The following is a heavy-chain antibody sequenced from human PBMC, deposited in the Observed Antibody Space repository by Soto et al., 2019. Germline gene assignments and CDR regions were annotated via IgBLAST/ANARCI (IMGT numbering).Heavy chain of an antibody. Sequence: QVQLVESGGGVVQPGRSLRLSCAASGFTFSSYAMHWVRQAPGKGLEWVAVISYDGSNKYYADSVKGRFTISRDNSKNTLYLQMNSLRAEDTAVYYCARDRGIAVAGTYWFDPWGQGTLVTVSS. V-gene: IGHV3-30-3*01. CDR1: GFTFSSYA. CDR2: ISYDGSNK. CDR3: ARDRGIAVAGTYWFDP. D-gene: IGHD6-19*01. J-gene: IGHJ5*02.